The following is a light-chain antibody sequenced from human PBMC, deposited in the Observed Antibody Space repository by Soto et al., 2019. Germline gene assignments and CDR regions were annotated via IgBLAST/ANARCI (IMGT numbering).Light chain of an antibody. CDR1: SSDVGGYNY. CDR3: CSYAGSYTFVV. Sequence: QSVLTQPRSVSGSPGQSVTISCTGTSSDVGGYNYVSWYQHHPAKAPKLMIYDVSKRPSGVPNRFSGSKSGNSASLTISGLQAEDEADYYCCSYAGSYTFVVFGGGTKLTVL. CDR2: DVS. J-gene: IGLJ2*01. V-gene: IGLV2-11*01.